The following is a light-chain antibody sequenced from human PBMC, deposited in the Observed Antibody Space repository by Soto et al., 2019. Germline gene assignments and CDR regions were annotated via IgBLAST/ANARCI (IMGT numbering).Light chain of an antibody. CDR3: QQYNNLPYT. V-gene: IGKV1-33*01. Sequence: DIPMTQSPPALSASVGDRVTITCQASQDISIYLNWYQQKPGKAPKLLIYDISNLEIGVPSRFSGSRSATDFTFTISSLQPEDIATYYCQQYNNLPYTFGQGTKLEIK. CDR1: QDISIY. CDR2: DIS. J-gene: IGKJ2*01.